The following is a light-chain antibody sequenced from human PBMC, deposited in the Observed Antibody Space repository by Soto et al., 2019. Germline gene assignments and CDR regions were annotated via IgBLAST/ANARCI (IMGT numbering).Light chain of an antibody. CDR3: QQYGSWT. CDR1: QTISSNK. Sequence: EIVWTQAPGTMSVSTGERATLACRASQTISSNKLAWYQQKPGQAPSLLIYGTSSRATGIPGRFSGSGSGTDFTLTISRMEPEDSAIYYCQQYGSWTFGQGTKVDI. CDR2: GTS. J-gene: IGKJ1*01. V-gene: IGKV3-20*01.